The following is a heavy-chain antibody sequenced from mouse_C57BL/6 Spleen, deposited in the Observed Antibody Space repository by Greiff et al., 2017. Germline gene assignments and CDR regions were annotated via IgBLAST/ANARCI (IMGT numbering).Heavy chain of an antibody. D-gene: IGHD2-4*01. V-gene: IGHV1-37*01. J-gene: IGHJ4*01. CDR3: ARFPYDYDGAMDY. CDR1: GYSFTGYF. Sequence: EVKLVESGPELVKPGASVKISCKASGYSFTGYFMNWVKQIHGKSLEWIGRINPYNGDTFYNQKFKGKATLTVDKSSSTAHMELLSLTSEDFAVYYCARFPYDYDGAMDYWGQGTSVTVSS. CDR2: INPYNGDT.